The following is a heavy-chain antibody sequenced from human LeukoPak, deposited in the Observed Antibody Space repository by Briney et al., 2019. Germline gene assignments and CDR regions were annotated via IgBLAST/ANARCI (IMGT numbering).Heavy chain of an antibody. V-gene: IGHV4-4*08. CDR2: IYASGTT. D-gene: IGHD3-10*01. CDR1: GGSISTHC. J-gene: IGHJ4*02. Sequence: SETLSLTCTVSGGSISTHCWSWIRQPPGKGLEWIGCIYASGTTNYNPSPRGRLTISIDTSNNQFSLTVNSVTAADTAVYYCGGRGFWGQGALVTVSS. CDR3: GGRGF.